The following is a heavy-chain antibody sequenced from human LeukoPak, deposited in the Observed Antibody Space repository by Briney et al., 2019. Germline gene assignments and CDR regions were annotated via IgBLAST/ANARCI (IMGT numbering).Heavy chain of an antibody. CDR3: ARGDYYDSSGYPHYYFDY. Sequence: SETLSLTCAVYGGSFSGYYWSWIRQPPGKGLEWIGEINHSGSTNYNPSLKSRVTISVDTSKNQFSLKLSSVTAADTAVYYCARGDYYDSSGYPHYYFDYWGQGTLVTVSS. D-gene: IGHD3-22*01. J-gene: IGHJ4*02. V-gene: IGHV4-34*01. CDR2: INHSGST. CDR1: GGSFSGYY.